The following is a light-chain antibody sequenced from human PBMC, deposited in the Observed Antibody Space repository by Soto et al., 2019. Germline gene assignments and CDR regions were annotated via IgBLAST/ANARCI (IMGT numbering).Light chain of an antibody. CDR1: QSVSSN. Sequence: IVMTQSPVTLSVSPGERATLSCRASQSVSSNLAWYQQKPGQAPRLLIYGASTRATGIPATFSGSGSGTEFTLSISSLQSEDFAVYYCQQYNEWPRTFGQGTKVEIK. V-gene: IGKV3-15*01. CDR2: GAS. J-gene: IGKJ1*01. CDR3: QQYNEWPRT.